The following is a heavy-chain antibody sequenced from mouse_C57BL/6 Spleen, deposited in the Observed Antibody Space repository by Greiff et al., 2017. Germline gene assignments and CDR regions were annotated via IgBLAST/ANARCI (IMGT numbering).Heavy chain of an antibody. J-gene: IGHJ3*01. Sequence: EVQLQQSGAELVRPGASVKLSCTASGFNIKDDYMHWVKQRPEQGLEWIGWIDPENGDTEYASKFQGKATITADTSSNTAYLQLSSLTSEDTAVYYCNYYGTSWFAYWGQGTLVTVSA. V-gene: IGHV14-4*01. CDR3: NYYGTSWFAY. D-gene: IGHD1-1*01. CDR2: IDPENGDT. CDR1: GFNIKDDY.